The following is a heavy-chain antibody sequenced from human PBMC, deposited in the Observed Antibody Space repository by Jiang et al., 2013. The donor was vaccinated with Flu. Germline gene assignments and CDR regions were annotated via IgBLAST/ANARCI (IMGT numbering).Heavy chain of an antibody. D-gene: IGHD4-23*01. CDR1: GYTFTSYG. CDR2: IIPIFGTA. J-gene: IGHJ4*02. Sequence: SGAEVKKPGASVKVSCRASGYTFTSYGISWVRQAPGRGLEWMGGIIPIFGTANYAQKFQGRVTITADESTSTAYMELSSLRSEDTAVYYCAREGGNSAWDYWGQGTLVTVSS. CDR3: AREGGNSAWDY. V-gene: IGHV1-69*13.